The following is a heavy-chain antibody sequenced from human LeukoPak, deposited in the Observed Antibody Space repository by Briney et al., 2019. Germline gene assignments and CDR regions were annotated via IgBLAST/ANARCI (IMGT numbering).Heavy chain of an antibody. V-gene: IGHV4-59*01. CDR1: GGSISSYY. D-gene: IGHD6-6*01. CDR2: IYYSGGT. J-gene: IGHJ5*02. CDR3: ARDAFYTAARRRPTNWFDP. Sequence: PSETLSLTCTVSGGSISSYYWSWIRQPPGKGLEWIGYIYYSGGTNYNPSLKSRVTISVDTSKNQFSLKLSSVTAADTAVNYCARDAFYTAARRRPTNWFDPWGQGTLVTVSS.